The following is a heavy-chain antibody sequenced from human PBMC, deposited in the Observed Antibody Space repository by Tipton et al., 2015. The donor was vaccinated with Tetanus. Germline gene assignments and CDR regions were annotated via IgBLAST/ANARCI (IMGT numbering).Heavy chain of an antibody. CDR1: GFTSESHY. V-gene: IGHV4-34*08. J-gene: IGHJ3*01. D-gene: IGHD5-24*01. CDR3: ARGGRDGYNNPLGALDL. Sequence: LRLSCAASGFTSESHYMHWVRQSPGKGLEWIGEISHSGSSSYSPALKSRVTISVDTTKNQFSLRLRSVAAADTAVYYCARGGRDGYNNPLGALDLRGRGTPVPVSS. CDR2: ISHSGSS.